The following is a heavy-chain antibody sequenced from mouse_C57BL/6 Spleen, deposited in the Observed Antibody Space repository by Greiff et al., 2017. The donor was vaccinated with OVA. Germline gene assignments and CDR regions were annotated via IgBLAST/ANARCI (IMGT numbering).Heavy chain of an antibody. V-gene: IGHV3-8*01. CDR1: GYSITSDY. CDR2: ISYSGSN. CDR3: SRSEITTVEDYAMDY. J-gene: IGHJ4*01. Sequence: EVKLQESGPGLAKPSQTLSLPCSVTGYSITSDYWNWIRKFPGNKLEYMGYISYSGSNYYNPYLKSRNSITRDKAKNQYYLQLNSGTTEDTATDYCSRSEITTVEDYAMDYWGQGTSVTVSS. D-gene: IGHD1-1*01.